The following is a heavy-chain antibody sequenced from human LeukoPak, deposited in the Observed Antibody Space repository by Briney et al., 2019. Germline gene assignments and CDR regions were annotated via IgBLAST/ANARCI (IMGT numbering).Heavy chain of an antibody. D-gene: IGHD3-10*01. V-gene: IGHV4-39*01. CDR1: GGSISSSSYY. CDR3: ARGGFGDNYY. CDR2: IYYSGST. Sequence: ASETLSLTCTVSGGSISSSSYYWGWIRQPPGKGLEWIGSIYYSGSTYYNPSLKSRVTISVDTSKNQFSLRLSSVTAAHTAVYYCARGGFGDNYYWGQGTLVTVSS. J-gene: IGHJ4*02.